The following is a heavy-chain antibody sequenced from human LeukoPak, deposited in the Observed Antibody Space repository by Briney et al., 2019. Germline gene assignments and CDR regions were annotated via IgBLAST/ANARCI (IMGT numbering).Heavy chain of an antibody. CDR2: ISGSGGST. CDR3: AKASGYSSGWYWFDP. V-gene: IGHV3-23*01. Sequence: PGGSLRLSCAASGFTFSSYAMSWVRQAPGKELEWVSAISGSGGSTYYADSVKGRFTISRDNSKNTLYLQMNSLRAEDTAVYYCAKASGYSSGWYWFDPWGQGTLVTVSS. D-gene: IGHD6-19*01. J-gene: IGHJ5*02. CDR1: GFTFSSYA.